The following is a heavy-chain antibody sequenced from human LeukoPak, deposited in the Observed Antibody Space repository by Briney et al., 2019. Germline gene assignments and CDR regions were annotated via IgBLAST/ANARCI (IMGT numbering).Heavy chain of an antibody. CDR3: VKVNRLAAVRGWFDP. Sequence: GGSLRLSCSASGFTFSSYALHWVRQAPGKGLEYVSSISSNGGSTYYADSVKGRFIISRDNSKNTMYLQMSRPRAEDTAVYYCVKVNRLAAVRGWFDPWGQGTLVTVSS. J-gene: IGHJ5*02. V-gene: IGHV3-64D*06. D-gene: IGHD6-13*01. CDR1: GFTFSSYA. CDR2: ISSNGGST.